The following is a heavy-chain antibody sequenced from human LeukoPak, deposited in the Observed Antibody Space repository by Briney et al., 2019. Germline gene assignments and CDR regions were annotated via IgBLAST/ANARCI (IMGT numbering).Heavy chain of an antibody. CDR1: GFTFSSYG. D-gene: IGHD5-12*01. Sequence: PGGSLRLSCAASGFTFSSYGMHWVRQAPGKGLEWVAFIRYDGSNKYYADSVKGRFTISRDNSKNTLYLQMNSLRAEDTAVYYCARDPNIVATRWGQGTLVTVSS. V-gene: IGHV3-30*02. J-gene: IGHJ4*02. CDR3: ARDPNIVATR. CDR2: IRYDGSNK.